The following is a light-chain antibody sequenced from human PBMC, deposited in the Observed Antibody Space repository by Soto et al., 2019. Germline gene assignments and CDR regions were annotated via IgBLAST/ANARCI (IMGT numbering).Light chain of an antibody. J-gene: IGLJ3*02. CDR2: YDT. Sequence: SYELTQPPSVSVAPGKTASITCGGNNIGGKTVHWFQQKPGQAPVVVLYYDTHRPSGIPERFSGSNSGNTATLTISRVEAGDEADYYCHVWDSSRDHVVFGGGTKLT. CDR1: NIGGKT. CDR3: HVWDSSRDHVV. V-gene: IGLV3-21*04.